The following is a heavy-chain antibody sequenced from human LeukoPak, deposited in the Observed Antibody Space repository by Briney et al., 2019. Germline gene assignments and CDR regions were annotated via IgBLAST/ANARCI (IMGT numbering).Heavy chain of an antibody. CDR3: ATVSGSYYFDY. V-gene: IGHV1-18*04. CDR1: GYTFTSYG. D-gene: IGHD1-26*01. CDR2: ISVYNGNT. J-gene: IGHJ4*02. Sequence: ASVKVSCKASGYTFTSYGITWVRQAPGQGLERMGWISVYNGNTNYAQKLQGRVTMTTDTSTSTAYMELRSLRSDDTAVYYCATVSGSYYFDYWGQGTLVTVSS.